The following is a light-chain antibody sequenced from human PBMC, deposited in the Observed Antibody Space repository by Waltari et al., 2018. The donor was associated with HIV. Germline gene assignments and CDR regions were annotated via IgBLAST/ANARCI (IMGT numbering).Light chain of an antibody. CDR2: WAS. CDR3: QQYYSTLRT. J-gene: IGKJ1*01. Sequence: DIVMTQSPDSLAVSLGERATNNCKSSQSVLYSSNNKNYLAWYQQKPGQPPKLLIYWASTRESGVPDRFSGSGSQTDFTLTISSLQAEDVAVYYCQQYYSTLRTFGQGTKVEIK. V-gene: IGKV4-1*01. CDR1: QSVLYSSNNKNY.